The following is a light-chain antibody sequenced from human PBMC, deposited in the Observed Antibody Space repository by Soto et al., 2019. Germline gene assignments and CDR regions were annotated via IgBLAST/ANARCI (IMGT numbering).Light chain of an antibody. J-gene: IGLJ2*01. CDR1: SSDVGGYNY. CDR2: DVS. V-gene: IGLV2-11*01. Sequence: QSALTQPRSVSGSPGQSVTISCTGTSSDVGGYNYVSWYQQHPGKAPKLMIYDVSKRPSEVPDRFSGSKSGNTASLTISGLQAEDEADYYCCSYAGSYTFVVFGGGTKVTVL. CDR3: CSYAGSYTFVV.